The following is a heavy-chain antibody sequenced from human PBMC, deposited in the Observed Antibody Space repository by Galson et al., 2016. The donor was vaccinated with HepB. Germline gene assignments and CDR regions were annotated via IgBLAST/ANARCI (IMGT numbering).Heavy chain of an antibody. V-gene: IGHV4-39*01. CDR2: IYYSGTT. J-gene: IGHJ4*02. CDR3: ARRNVAPFDF. CDR1: GGSIISNGYY. Sequence: SETRSLTCTVPGGSIISNGYYWGWVRQPPGKGLEWIGSIYYSGTTYYSPSLKSRVTMSVDTSTSQFSLKLASVTAADTAVYYCARRNVAPFDFWGQGTLVTVSS. D-gene: IGHD2-8*01.